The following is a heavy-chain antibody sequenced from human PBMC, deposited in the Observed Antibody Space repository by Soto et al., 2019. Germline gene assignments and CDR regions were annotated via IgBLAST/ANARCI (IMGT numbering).Heavy chain of an antibody. Sequence: PGGSLRLSCVASGFTFSTHAMSWVRQVPGKGLEWVSTFSGSGGNIYYADSVKGRFTISRDNSKNTLYLQMNSLRAEDTAVYYCAKEFSIAACFDYWGQGTLVTVSS. CDR1: GFTFSTHA. CDR3: AKEFSIAACFDY. J-gene: IGHJ4*02. V-gene: IGHV3-23*01. D-gene: IGHD6-6*01. CDR2: FSGSGGNI.